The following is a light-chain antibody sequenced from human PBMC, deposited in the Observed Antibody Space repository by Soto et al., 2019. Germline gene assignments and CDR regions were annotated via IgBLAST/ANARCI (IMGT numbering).Light chain of an antibody. CDR1: QDIGTY. V-gene: IGKV1-8*01. CDR3: QQYYSYPRT. CDR2: DAS. Sequence: AIRFTHYPWSLSLSTVERVPITCRATQDIGTYLAWYQQIPGKAPKLLIYDASTLQTGVPSRFSGSGSGTDFTLTISCLQSEDFATYYCQQYYSYPRTFGGGTKVDIK. J-gene: IGKJ4*01.